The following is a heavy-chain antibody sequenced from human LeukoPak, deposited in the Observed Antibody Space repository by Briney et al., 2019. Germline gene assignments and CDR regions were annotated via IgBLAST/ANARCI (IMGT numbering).Heavy chain of an antibody. V-gene: IGHV1-69*04. CDR3: ASSYTTLGYCSGGSCYGN. CDR1: GGTFSSYA. J-gene: IGHJ4*02. Sequence: SVKVSCKASGGTFSSYAISWVRQAPGQGLEWMGRIIPIFGIANYAQKFQGRVTITADKSTSTAYMEPSSLRSEDTAVYYCASSYTTLGYCSGGSCYGNWGQGTLVTVSS. D-gene: IGHD2-15*01. CDR2: IIPIFGIA.